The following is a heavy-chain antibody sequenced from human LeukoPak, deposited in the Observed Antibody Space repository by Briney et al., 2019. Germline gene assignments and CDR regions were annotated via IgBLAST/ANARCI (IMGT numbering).Heavy chain of an antibody. J-gene: IGHJ5*02. CDR1: GGTFSSYA. Sequence: ASVKVSCKASGGTFSSYAISWVRQAPRQGLEWMGRIIPILGIANYAQKFQGRVTITADKSTSTAYMELSSLRSEDTAVYYCARALPPSQSTPNWLDPWGQGTLVTVSS. CDR2: IIPILGIA. CDR3: ARALPPSQSTPNWLDP. V-gene: IGHV1-69*04.